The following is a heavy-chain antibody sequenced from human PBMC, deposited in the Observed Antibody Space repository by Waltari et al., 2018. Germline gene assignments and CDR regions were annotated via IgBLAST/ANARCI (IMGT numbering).Heavy chain of an antibody. V-gene: IGHV4-59*01. J-gene: IGHJ4*02. Sequence: QVQLQESGPGLVKPSETLSLTCTVSRGSLSVDYWSWNRQPPGQGLEWIAFIHHTGCTNPNPALAIRVTRSVDTSKNQFSLRLRSVTAADTAVYYCAKGGASSRPFDQWGQGTLVTVSS. CDR3: AKGGASSRPFDQ. CDR2: IHHTGCT. CDR1: RGSLSVDY.